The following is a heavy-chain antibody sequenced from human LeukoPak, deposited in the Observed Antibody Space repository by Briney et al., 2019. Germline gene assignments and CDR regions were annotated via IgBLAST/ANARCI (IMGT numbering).Heavy chain of an antibody. D-gene: IGHD5-24*01. Sequence: SETLSLTCTVSGGSISSYYWSWIRQPPGKGLEWIGYIYYSGSTNYNPFLKSRVTISVDTSKNQFSLKLSSVTAADTAVYYCARAGENDAFDIWGQGTMVTVSS. V-gene: IGHV4-59*01. CDR1: GGSISSYY. CDR3: ARAGENDAFDI. J-gene: IGHJ3*02. CDR2: IYYSGST.